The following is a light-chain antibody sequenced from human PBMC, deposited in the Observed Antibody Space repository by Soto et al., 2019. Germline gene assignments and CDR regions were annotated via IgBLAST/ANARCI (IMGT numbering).Light chain of an antibody. CDR2: GAS. CDR3: QQYGRSWWT. CDR1: QSVSSSY. Sequence: EIVLTQSPGTLSLSPGERATLSCRTSQSVSSSYLAWYQQKPGQAPSLLIYGASSRATGIPDRFSGSGSGTDFTLTISRLEPEDFAVYYCQQYGRSWWTFGQGTKVEIK. V-gene: IGKV3-20*01. J-gene: IGKJ1*01.